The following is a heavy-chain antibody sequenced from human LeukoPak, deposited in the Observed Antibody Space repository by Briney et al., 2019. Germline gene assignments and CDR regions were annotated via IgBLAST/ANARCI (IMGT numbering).Heavy chain of an antibody. CDR2: IVVGSGNT. CDR1: GFTFTSSA. V-gene: IGHV1-58*01. J-gene: IGHJ4*02. D-gene: IGHD1-26*01. CDR3: AAHRFMPKWELPQYYFDY. Sequence: GASVTVSFKASGFTFTSSAVQWVRQARGQRLEWIGWIVVGSGNTNYAQKFQERVTITRDMSTSTAYMELSSLRSEDTAVYYCAAHRFMPKWELPQYYFDYWGQGTLVTVSS.